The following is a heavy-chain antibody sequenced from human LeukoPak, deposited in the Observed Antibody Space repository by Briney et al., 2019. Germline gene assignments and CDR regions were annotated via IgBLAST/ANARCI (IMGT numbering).Heavy chain of an antibody. D-gene: IGHD3-22*01. CDR2: IKGDGSSK. CDR3: ATSHDSSGND. J-gene: IGHJ4*02. Sequence: GGSLRLSCAASGFTFSSYAMSWVRQAPGKGLEWVANIKGDGSSKYYMDSVKGRFTISRDNAKSSLYLQMNTLRAEDTAVYYCATSHDSSGNDWGQGTLVTVSS. V-gene: IGHV3-7*03. CDR1: GFTFSSYA.